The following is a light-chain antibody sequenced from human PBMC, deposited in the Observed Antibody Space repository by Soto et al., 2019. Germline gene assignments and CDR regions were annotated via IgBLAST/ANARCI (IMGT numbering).Light chain of an antibody. V-gene: IGKV1-5*03. J-gene: IGKJ1*01. Sequence: DSQMTQSASTLGATVLDRVTVTCRASLSISTWLAWYQQKPGKAPKLLIYKSSSLESGVPSRFSGSGSGTEFTLTISSLQPDDFATYYCQQYNDYPWTFGQGTKV. CDR1: LSISTW. CDR3: QQYNDYPWT. CDR2: KSS.